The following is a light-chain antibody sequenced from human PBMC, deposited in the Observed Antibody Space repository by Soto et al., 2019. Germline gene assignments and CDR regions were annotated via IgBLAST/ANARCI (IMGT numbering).Light chain of an antibody. CDR1: QSVSSSY. J-gene: IGKJ1*01. V-gene: IGKV3-20*01. CDR2: GAS. Sequence: DIVLTQSAGTLSLSPGERATLSCRATQSVSSSYLAWYQQKPGQAPRLLIYGASSRATGIPARFSGGGSGTEFTLTISSLEPEDFAVYYCQQYSFLPRTFGQGTKVDIK. CDR3: QQYSFLPRT.